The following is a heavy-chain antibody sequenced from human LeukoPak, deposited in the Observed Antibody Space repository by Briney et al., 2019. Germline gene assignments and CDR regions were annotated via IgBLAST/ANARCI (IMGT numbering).Heavy chain of an antibody. D-gene: IGHD2-15*01. CDR1: GGSISSSSYY. V-gene: IGHV4-39*07. J-gene: IGHJ4*02. CDR2: IYYSGST. CDR3: ARGYCSGGSCYSGPLPFDY. Sequence: SETLSLTCTVSGGSISSSSYYWGWIRQPPGKGLEWIGSIYYSGSTYYNPSLKSRVTISVDTSKNQFSLKLSSVTAADTAVYYCARGYCSGGSCYSGPLPFDYWGQGTLVTVSS.